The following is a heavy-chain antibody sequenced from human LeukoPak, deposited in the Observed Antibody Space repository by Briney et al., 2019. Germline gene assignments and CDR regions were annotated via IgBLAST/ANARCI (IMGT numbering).Heavy chain of an antibody. V-gene: IGHV3-73*01. D-gene: IGHD2-2*01. Sequence: GGSLKLSCAASGFTFSGSAMHWVRQASGKGLEGVGRIRSKANSYATAYAASVKGRFTISRDDSKNTAYLQMNSLKTEDTAVYYCTSLLGYCSSTSCPRWDYWGQGTLVTVSS. CDR2: IRSKANSYAT. J-gene: IGHJ4*02. CDR1: GFTFSGSA. CDR3: TSLLGYCSSTSCPRWDY.